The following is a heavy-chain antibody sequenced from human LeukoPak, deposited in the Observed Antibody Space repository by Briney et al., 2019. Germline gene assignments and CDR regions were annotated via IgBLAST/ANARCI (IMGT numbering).Heavy chain of an antibody. V-gene: IGHV4-30-2*01. Sequence: SETLSLTCTVSGGSISSGGYYWSWIRQPPGKGLEWIGYIYHSGSTYYNPSLKSRVTISVDRSKNQFSLKLSSVTAADTAVYYCARDEYCGGDCPGLFDYWGQGTLVTVSS. CDR2: IYHSGST. CDR3: ARDEYCGGDCPGLFDY. J-gene: IGHJ4*02. D-gene: IGHD2-21*01. CDR1: GGSISSGGYY.